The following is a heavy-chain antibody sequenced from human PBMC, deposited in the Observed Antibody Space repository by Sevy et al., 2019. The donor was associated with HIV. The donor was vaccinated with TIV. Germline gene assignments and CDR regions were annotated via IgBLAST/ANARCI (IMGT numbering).Heavy chain of an antibody. CDR3: ARGGYCSSTSCYRDYYYYGMDV. D-gene: IGHD2-2*02. V-gene: IGHV3-30-3*01. J-gene: IGHJ6*02. CDR2: ISYDGSNK. CDR1: GFTFSSYA. Sequence: GGSLRLSCAASGFTFSSYAMHWVRQAPGKGLEWVAVISYDGSNKYYADSVKGRFTISRDNSKNTLYLQMNSLRAEDTAVYYCARGGYCSSTSCYRDYYYYGMDVRGQGTTVTVSS.